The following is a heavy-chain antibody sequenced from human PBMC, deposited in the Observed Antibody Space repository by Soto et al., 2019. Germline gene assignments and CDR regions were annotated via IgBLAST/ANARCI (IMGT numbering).Heavy chain of an antibody. CDR3: ARLDPRGFFDY. V-gene: IGHV4-61*01. Sequence: SETLSLTCTVSGGSVTSGSYYWSWIRQPQGKGVTWIGYSYYCGSTIYNPSLKSRVTFSEDTSKNQSSLRLTSVTDEYTAVYYCARLDPRGFFDYWGQGSLVTVSS. D-gene: IGHD3-10*01. CDR2: SYYCGST. J-gene: IGHJ4*02. CDR1: GGSVTSGSYY.